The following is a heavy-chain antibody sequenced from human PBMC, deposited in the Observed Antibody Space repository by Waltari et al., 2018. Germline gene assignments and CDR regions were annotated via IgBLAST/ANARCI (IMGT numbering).Heavy chain of an antibody. D-gene: IGHD2-2*02. J-gene: IGHJ5*02. Sequence: QVQLQESGPGLVKPSETLSLTCTVSGGSISSYYWSWIRQPAGKGLEWIGRIYTSGSTNYNPSLKSRVTMSVDTSKNQFSLKLSSVTAADTAVYYFARENYCSSTSCYTPWFDPWGQGTLVTVSS. CDR2: IYTSGST. CDR3: ARENYCSSTSCYTPWFDP. V-gene: IGHV4-4*07. CDR1: GGSISSYY.